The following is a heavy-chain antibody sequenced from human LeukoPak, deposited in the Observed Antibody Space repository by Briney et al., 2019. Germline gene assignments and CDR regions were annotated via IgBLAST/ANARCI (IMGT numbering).Heavy chain of an antibody. Sequence: ETLSLTCAVYGGSFSGYYWSWIRQAPGKGLEWVSVIYSGGSTYCADSVKGRFTISRDNSKNTLYLQMNSLRAEDTAVYYCARDGRPYGSGSYPWGQGTLVTVSS. CDR3: ARDGRPYGSGSYP. J-gene: IGHJ5*02. V-gene: IGHV3-66*01. CDR2: IYSGGST. CDR1: GGSFSGYY. D-gene: IGHD3-10*01.